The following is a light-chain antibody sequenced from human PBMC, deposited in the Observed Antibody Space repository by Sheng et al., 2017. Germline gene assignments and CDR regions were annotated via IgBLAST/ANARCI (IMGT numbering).Light chain of an antibody. J-gene: IGKJ3*01. CDR1: QGIYSY. Sequence: MTQSPSSLSASVGDRVTITCRASQGIYSYLAWYQQKPGKVPKLLIYAASTLYSGVPSRFSGSGSGTEFTLTISSLQPEDVATYYCQKYNSALRTFGPGTKVEIK. CDR2: AAS. V-gene: IGKV1-27*01. CDR3: QKYNSALRT.